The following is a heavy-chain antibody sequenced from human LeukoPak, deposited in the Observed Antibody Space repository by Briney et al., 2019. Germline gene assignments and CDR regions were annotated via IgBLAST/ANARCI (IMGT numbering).Heavy chain of an antibody. D-gene: IGHD6-19*01. CDR3: AKDGIAVAGEGYFDY. CDR1: GFTFSSYG. V-gene: IGHV3-30*18. J-gene: IGHJ4*02. Sequence: GGSLRLSCAASGFTFSSYGMHWVGQAPGKGLEWVAVISYDGSNKYYADSVKGRFTISRDNSKNTLYLQMNSLRAEDTAVYYCAKDGIAVAGEGYFDYWGQGTLVTVSS. CDR2: ISYDGSNK.